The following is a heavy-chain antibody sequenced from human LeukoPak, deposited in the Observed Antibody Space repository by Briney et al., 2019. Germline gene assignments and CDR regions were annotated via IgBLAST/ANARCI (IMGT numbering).Heavy chain of an antibody. CDR2: IYYSGST. D-gene: IGHD4-17*01. V-gene: IGHV4-59*01. J-gene: IGHJ4*02. CDR3: ARTGFTVTMLYPFDH. Sequence: PSETLPLTCTVSGGSIRSYYWSWIRQPPGKGLEWIGYIYYSGSTNYNPSLKSRVSISVDTSKNQFSLKLSSVTAADTAVYYCARTGFTVTMLYPFDHWGQGTLVTVSS. CDR1: GGSIRSYY.